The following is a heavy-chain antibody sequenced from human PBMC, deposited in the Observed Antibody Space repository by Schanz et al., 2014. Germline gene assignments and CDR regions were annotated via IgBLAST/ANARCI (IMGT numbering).Heavy chain of an antibody. CDR3: AKVAPAATYLDS. CDR2: IWYDGSNK. Sequence: VQLLESGGALVQPGESLRLSCAASGFTFSSYGMHWVRQAPGKGLEWVAIIWYDGSNKYYADSVKGRFTISRDNSKNTLFLQMSSLRAEDTAVYYCAKVAPAATYLDSWGLGTLVTVSS. D-gene: IGHD2-2*01. J-gene: IGHJ4*02. V-gene: IGHV3-33*06. CDR1: GFTFSSYG.